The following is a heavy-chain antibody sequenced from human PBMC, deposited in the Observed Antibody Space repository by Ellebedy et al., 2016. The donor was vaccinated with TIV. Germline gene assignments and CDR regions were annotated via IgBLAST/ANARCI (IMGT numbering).Heavy chain of an antibody. Sequence: ASVKVSCKASGYTFTSYAMHWVRQAPGQRLEWMGWINAGNGNTKYSQKFQGRVTITRDTSASTAYMELSSLRSEDTAVYYCARVKGIAARVGAGYYYYGMDVWGQGTTVTVSS. V-gene: IGHV1-3*01. CDR2: INAGNGNT. D-gene: IGHD6-6*01. CDR1: GYTFTSYA. CDR3: ARVKGIAARVGAGYYYYGMDV. J-gene: IGHJ6*02.